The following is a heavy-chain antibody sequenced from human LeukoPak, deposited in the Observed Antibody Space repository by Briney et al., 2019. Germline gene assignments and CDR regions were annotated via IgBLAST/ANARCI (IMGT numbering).Heavy chain of an antibody. Sequence: ASVKVSCKASGYSFTGFFIHWVRQAPGQGLEWMGWISPDRGDTNYAQKFKGRVTMTTDTSLNTIYMELRSLRLDDTAVYFCARGSFLGTSSWFDPWGQGTLVTVSS. V-gene: IGHV1-2*02. J-gene: IGHJ5*02. CDR3: ARGSFLGTSSWFDP. CDR1: GYSFTGFF. CDR2: ISPDRGDT. D-gene: IGHD2-8*01.